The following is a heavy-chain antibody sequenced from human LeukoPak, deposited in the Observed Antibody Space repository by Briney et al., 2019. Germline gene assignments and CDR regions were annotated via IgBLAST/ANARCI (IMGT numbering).Heavy chain of an antibody. V-gene: IGHV6-1*01. D-gene: IGHD3-22*01. CDR1: GDSVSSNSAA. CDR2: TFYRSKWYN. Sequence: SQTLSPTCAISGDSVSSNSAAWDWIRQSPSRGLEWLGRTFYRSKWYNDYALSVKGRITINPDTSKNQFSLHLNSVTPEDTAVYYCARAEYYDSRGADYWGQGTLVTVSS. CDR3: ARAEYYDSRGADY. J-gene: IGHJ4*02.